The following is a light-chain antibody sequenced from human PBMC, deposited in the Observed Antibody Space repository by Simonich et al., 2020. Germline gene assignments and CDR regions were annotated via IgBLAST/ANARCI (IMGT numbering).Light chain of an antibody. Sequence: DIQMTQSPSSLSASVGDRDTITCRASQSISSWLAWYQQKPGKAPKLLIYQASSLESGVPSRFSGSGSWTEFTLTISSLQPDDFATYYCQQYNSYSYTFGQGTKLEIK. V-gene: IGKV1-5*03. CDR1: QSISSW. CDR2: QAS. CDR3: QQYNSYSYT. J-gene: IGKJ2*01.